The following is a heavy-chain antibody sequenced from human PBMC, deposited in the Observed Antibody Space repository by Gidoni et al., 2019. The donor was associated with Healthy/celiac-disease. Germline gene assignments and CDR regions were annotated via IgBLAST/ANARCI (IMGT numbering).Heavy chain of an antibody. Sequence: EVQLLESGGGLVQPGGSLRPSCAASGFPFSSYAMSWVRQAPGKGLEWVSAISGSGGSTYYADSVKGRFTISRDNSKNTLYLQMNSLRAEDTAVYYCAKGPVVVIAIGSFDYWGQGTLVTVSS. J-gene: IGHJ4*02. CDR3: AKGPVVVIAIGSFDY. CDR1: GFPFSSYA. V-gene: IGHV3-23*01. D-gene: IGHD2-21*01. CDR2: ISGSGGST.